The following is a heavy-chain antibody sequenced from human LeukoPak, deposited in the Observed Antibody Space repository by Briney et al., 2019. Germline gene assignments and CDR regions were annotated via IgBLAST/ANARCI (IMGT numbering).Heavy chain of an antibody. V-gene: IGHV3-30-3*01. CDR2: ISYDGSYK. CDR3: ARDGGWLQLVGYFGY. J-gene: IGHJ4*02. CDR1: EFIFGNVW. D-gene: IGHD5-24*01. Sequence: GGSLRLSCAASEFIFGNVWMSWVRQAPGKGLEWVAVISYDGSYKYYSDSVKGRFTISRDNSKNTLYLQMNSLRAEDTAVCYCARDGGWLQLVGYFGYWGRGTLVTVSS.